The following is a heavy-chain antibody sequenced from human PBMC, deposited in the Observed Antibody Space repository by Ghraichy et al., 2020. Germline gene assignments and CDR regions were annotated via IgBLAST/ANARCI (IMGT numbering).Heavy chain of an antibody. CDR3: ARDSGRDGSYPILYYYSYGTDG. Sequence: SVKVSCKASGGTFSSYAISWVRQAPGQGLEWMGRIIPILGIANYAQKFQGRVTITADKSTSTAYMELSSLRSEDTAVYYCARDSGRDGSYPILYYYSYGTDGWGQGTTVTVSS. D-gene: IGHD1-26*01. V-gene: IGHV1-69*04. CDR1: GGTFSSYA. J-gene: IGHJ6*01. CDR2: IIPILGIA.